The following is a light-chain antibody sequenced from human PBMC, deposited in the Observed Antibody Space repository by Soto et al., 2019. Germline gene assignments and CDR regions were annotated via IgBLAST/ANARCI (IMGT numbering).Light chain of an antibody. CDR2: GAS. J-gene: IGKJ2*01. Sequence: EIVLTQSPATLSLSPGERATLSCRASQSVGSYLAWYQHKPGQAPRLLIYGASHRATDIPGRFSGRGSGTDFTLTISSLESGDSAVYYCQQRDKWPRTFGQGTKLEI. CDR3: QQRDKWPRT. CDR1: QSVGSY. V-gene: IGKV3-11*01.